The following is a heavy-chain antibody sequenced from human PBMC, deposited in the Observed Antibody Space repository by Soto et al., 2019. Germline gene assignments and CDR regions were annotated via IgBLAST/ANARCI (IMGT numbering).Heavy chain of an antibody. CDR1: GYRFTSYW. V-gene: IGHV5-10-1*01. Sequence: GESLKISCKGSGYRFTSYWITWVRQMPGKGLEWMGRIDPSDSYINYSPSFQGHVTISADKSISTAYLQWSSLKASDTAMYYCASYGGNPPNYYGMDVWGQGTTVTVSS. D-gene: IGHD4-17*01. CDR2: IDPSDSYI. J-gene: IGHJ6*02. CDR3: ASYGGNPPNYYGMDV.